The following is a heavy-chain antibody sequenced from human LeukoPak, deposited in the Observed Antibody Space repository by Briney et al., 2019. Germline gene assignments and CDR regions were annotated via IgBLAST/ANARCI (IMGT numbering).Heavy chain of an antibody. D-gene: IGHD3-10*01. Sequence: GESLKISCKGSGYSFTSYWIGWVRQMPGKGLEWMGIIYPGDSDTRYSPSFQGQVTISADKSISTAYLQWSSLKASDTAMYYCARSLLWFGEHPYFDYWGQGTLVTVSS. CDR3: ARSLLWFGEHPYFDY. J-gene: IGHJ4*02. CDR1: GYSFTSYW. V-gene: IGHV5-51*01. CDR2: IYPGDSDT.